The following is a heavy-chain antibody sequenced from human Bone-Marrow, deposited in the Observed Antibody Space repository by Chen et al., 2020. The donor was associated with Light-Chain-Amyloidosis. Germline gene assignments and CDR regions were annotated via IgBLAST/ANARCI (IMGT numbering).Heavy chain of an antibody. V-gene: IGHV3-20*04. CDR1: GLTFDDYG. D-gene: IGHD6-13*01. CDR2: INWNGGST. CDR3: ARSSSWYGYYYYMDV. J-gene: IGHJ6*03. Sequence: EVQLVGSGGGVVRPGGYLRLSCAASGLTFDDYGMSWVRQAPGKGLEWVSGINWNGGSTGYADSVKGRFTISRDNAKNSLYLQMNSLRAEDTALYYCARSSSWYGYYYYMDVWGKGTTVTVSS.